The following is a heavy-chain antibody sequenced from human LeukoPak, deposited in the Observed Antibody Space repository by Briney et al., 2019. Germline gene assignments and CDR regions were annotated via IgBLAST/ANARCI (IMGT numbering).Heavy chain of an antibody. V-gene: IGHV3-7*01. CDR3: AREGSLSTFDY. J-gene: IGHJ4*02. CDR2: IKQDGSEK. CDR1: GFTFSSYW. Sequence: GGSLRLSCAAYGFTFSSYWMSWVRQAPGKGLEWVANIKQDGSEKYYVDSVKGRFTISRDNAKNSLYLQMNSLRAEDTAVYYCAREGSLSTFDYWGQGTLVTVSS. D-gene: IGHD2-15*01.